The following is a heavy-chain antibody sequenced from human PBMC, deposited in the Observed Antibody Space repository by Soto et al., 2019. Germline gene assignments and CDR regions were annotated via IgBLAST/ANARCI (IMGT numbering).Heavy chain of an antibody. J-gene: IGHJ6*02. CDR3: AREGSGSGRALDV. CDR1: GFTFSSYA. D-gene: IGHD3-10*01. CDR2: ISYDGSNK. V-gene: IGHV3-30-3*01. Sequence: QVQLVESGGGVVQPGRSLRLSCAASGFTFSSYAMHWIRQAPGKGLEWVAVISYDGSNKYYADSVKGRFTISRDNSKNTLYLQMNSLRAEDTAVYYCAREGSGSGRALDVWGQGTTVTVSS.